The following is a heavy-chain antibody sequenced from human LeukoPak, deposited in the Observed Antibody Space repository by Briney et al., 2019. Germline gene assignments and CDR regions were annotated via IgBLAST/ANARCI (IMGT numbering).Heavy chain of an antibody. CDR3: AIMHPYYDGSGYWVQ. CDR1: GFPFSSSA. J-gene: IGHJ4*02. Sequence: PGGSLRLSCAASGFPFSSSAMGGVRRAPGKGLEWVSGISTSGGSTSYADSVKGRFTISRDNPRNTLYMQMNSLRAEDTALYYCAIMHPYYDGSGYWVQWGQGTLVTVSS. CDR2: ISTSGGST. V-gene: IGHV3-23*01. D-gene: IGHD3-22*01.